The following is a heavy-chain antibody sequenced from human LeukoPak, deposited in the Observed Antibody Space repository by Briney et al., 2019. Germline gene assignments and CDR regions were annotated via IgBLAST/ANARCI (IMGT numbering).Heavy chain of an antibody. V-gene: IGHV3-53*01. J-gene: IGHJ4*02. CDR2: IYTGGGR. Sequence: GGSLRLSCAASGFTVSSYYMNWVRQAPGKELEWVAVIYTGGGRYYADSVRGRFTISRDTSKNMVFLQMNSLRVEDTAVYYCARGIDYWGRGTLVTVSS. CDR1: GFTVSSYY. CDR3: ARGIDY.